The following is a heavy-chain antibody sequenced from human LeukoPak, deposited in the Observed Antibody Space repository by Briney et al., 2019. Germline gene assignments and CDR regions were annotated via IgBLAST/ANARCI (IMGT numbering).Heavy chain of an antibody. CDR2: ISTHNGNT. J-gene: IGHJ4*02. V-gene: IGHV1-18*01. CDR1: GYTFTSYA. CDR3: ARAMMGASPRTDY. Sequence: ASVKVSCKASGYTFTSYAINWVRQAPGQGLEWTGWISTHNGNTNYAQKLQGRVTMTTDTSTSTAYMELRSLRSDDTAIYYCARAMMGASPRTDYWGQGTLVTVSS. D-gene: IGHD1-26*01.